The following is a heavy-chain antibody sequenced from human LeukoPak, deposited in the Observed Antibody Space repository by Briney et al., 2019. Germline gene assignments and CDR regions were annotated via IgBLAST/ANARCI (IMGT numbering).Heavy chain of an antibody. CDR3: AKPAKTDYTDY. J-gene: IGHJ4*02. D-gene: IGHD1-14*01. Sequence: GGSLRLSCAASGFTFSNYAKNWVRQAPGKGREWVSAISGSSGNTYYADSVKGRFTISRDNSKNTLYLQMNSLRAEDTALYYCAKPAKTDYTDYWGQGTLVTVSS. CDR2: ISGSSGNT. V-gene: IGHV3-23*01. CDR1: GFTFSNYA.